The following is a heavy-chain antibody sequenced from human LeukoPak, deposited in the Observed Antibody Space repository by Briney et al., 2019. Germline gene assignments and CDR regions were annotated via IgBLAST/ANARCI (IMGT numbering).Heavy chain of an antibody. CDR2: IYYSGTT. D-gene: IGHD3-16*01. CDR1: GGSISTSTYY. J-gene: IGHJ4*02. V-gene: IGHV4-39*01. CDR3: VRGSTLRHYQY. Sequence: SETLSLTCTVSGGSISTSTYYWGWVRRPPGKGLEWIGSIYYSGTTYYNPSLKSRVTISVDTSKNQFSLNLSSVTAADTAVYYCVRGSTLRHYQYWGQGTLVTVSS.